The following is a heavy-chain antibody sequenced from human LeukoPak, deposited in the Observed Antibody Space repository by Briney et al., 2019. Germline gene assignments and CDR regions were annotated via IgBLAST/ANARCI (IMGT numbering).Heavy chain of an antibody. CDR2: IYSDGRTT. J-gene: IGHJ3*02. CDR3: VRKTFIAMVGSHALDI. D-gene: IGHD6-19*01. Sequence: GGSLRLSCVASGFTFSSSWMHWVRQAPGKGLVWVSRIYSDGRTTDYADSVRGRFTISRDNAKNMLYLQMSGLNAEDPAVYYCVRKTFIAMVGSHALDIWGQGTMVTVSS. V-gene: IGHV3-74*01. CDR1: GFTFSSSW.